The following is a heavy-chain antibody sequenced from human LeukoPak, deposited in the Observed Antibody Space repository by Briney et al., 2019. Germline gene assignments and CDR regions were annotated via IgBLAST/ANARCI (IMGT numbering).Heavy chain of an antibody. J-gene: IGHJ3*02. CDR2: VYYSGKT. CDR1: GGSMSGHY. D-gene: IGHD3-22*01. V-gene: IGHV4-59*11. Sequence: SETLSLTCSVSGGSMSGHYWSWIRQPPGKGLEWIGYVYYSGKTQYNPSLQRRVTISVDTSKNLFSLKVTSATAADTAVYYCARLLDNDSSGDPDTFDMWGQGTVGTVSS. CDR3: ARLLDNDSSGDPDTFDM.